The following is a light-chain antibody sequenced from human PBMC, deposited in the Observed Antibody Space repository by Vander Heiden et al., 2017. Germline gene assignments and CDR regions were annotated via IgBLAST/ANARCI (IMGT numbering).Light chain of an antibody. V-gene: IGLV4-69*01. Sequence: TLSSGHSSYAIAWHQQQPEKGPRYLMKLNRDGRHSKGDGIPDRCSGSSYGAARSPTISSRQSEAEDYYDCQTLGNGIVVFGGGTKLTVL. CDR1: SGHSSYA. CDR2: LNRDGRH. J-gene: IGLJ2*01. CDR3: QTLGNGIVV.